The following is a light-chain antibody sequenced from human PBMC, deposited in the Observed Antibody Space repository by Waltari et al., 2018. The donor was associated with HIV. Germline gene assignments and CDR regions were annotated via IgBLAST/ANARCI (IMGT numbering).Light chain of an antibody. Sequence: DIQMTQSPSSLSASVGDRVTITCRASHDISNLLDWYQQKPGKAPKLLIYDASNLETGDTSRFSGSGSGTDLAFNISSLQREDFATYYCQQYDILPFTFGPGTKVDIK. J-gene: IGKJ3*01. CDR1: HDISNL. V-gene: IGKV1-33*01. CDR2: DAS. CDR3: QQYDILPFT.